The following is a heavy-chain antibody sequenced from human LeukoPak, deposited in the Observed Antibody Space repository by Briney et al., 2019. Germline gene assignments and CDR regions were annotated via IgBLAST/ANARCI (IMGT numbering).Heavy chain of an antibody. J-gene: IGHJ4*02. V-gene: IGHV3-21*01. CDR3: ARAQSYDFWSGYSFDY. CDR2: ISSSSSYI. Sequence: GGSLRLSCAASGFTFSSYSMNWVRQAPGKGLGWVSSISSSSSYIYYADSVKGRFTISRDNAKNSLYLQMNSLRAEDTAVYYCARAQSYDFWSGYSFDYWGQGTLVTVSS. CDR1: GFTFSSYS. D-gene: IGHD3-3*01.